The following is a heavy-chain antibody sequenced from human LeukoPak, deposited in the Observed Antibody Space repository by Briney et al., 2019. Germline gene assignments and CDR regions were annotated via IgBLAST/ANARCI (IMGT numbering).Heavy chain of an antibody. CDR2: INPNSGGT. Sequence: ASVKVSCKASGYTFTGYYMHWVRQAPGQGLEWMGWINPNSGGTNYAQKFQGRVTMTRDTSISTAYTELSRLRSDDTAVYYCAREGYCSGGSCSDVNWFDPWGQGTLVTVSS. D-gene: IGHD2-15*01. CDR3: AREGYCSGGSCSDVNWFDP. V-gene: IGHV1-2*02. J-gene: IGHJ5*02. CDR1: GYTFTGYY.